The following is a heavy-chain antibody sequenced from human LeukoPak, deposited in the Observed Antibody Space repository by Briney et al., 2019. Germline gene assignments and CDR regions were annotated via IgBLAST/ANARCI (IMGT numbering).Heavy chain of an antibody. D-gene: IGHD3-3*01. J-gene: IGHJ1*01. CDR2: ISWNSGSI. CDR1: GFTFDDYA. Sequence: PGGSLRLSCAASGFTFDDYAMHWVRQAPGKGLEWVSGISWNSGSIGYADSVKGRFTISRDNAKNSLYLQMNNLRVEDTAVYYCARGDFAMRYWGQGTLVTVSS. V-gene: IGHV3-9*01. CDR3: ARGDFAMRY.